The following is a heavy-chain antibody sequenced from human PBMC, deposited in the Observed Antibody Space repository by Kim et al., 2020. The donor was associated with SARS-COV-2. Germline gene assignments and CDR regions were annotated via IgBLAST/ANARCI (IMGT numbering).Heavy chain of an antibody. CDR2: IDWDDDK. V-gene: IGHV2-70*11. CDR1: GFSLSTSGMC. D-gene: IGHD4-17*01. J-gene: IGHJ6*02. Sequence: SGPTLVNPTQTLTLTCTFSGFSLSTSGMCVSWIRQPPGKALEWLARIDWDDDKYYSTSLKTRLTISKDTSKNQVVLTMTNMDPVDTATYYCARTPAGLDYGDYEDYYYGMDVWGQGTTVTGSS. CDR3: ARTPAGLDYGDYEDYYYGMDV.